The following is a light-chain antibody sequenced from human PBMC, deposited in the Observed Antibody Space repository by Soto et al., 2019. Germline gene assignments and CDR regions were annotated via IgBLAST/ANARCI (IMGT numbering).Light chain of an antibody. V-gene: IGKV3-15*01. Sequence: EIVMTQSPATLSVSPGERATLSCRASQSVSSNLAWYQQKPGQAPRLLIYSTSTRATGIPARFSGSGSGTEFSLTISSLQSEDFAVYYCQQYNKCRLTFGGGTKVEIK. J-gene: IGKJ4*01. CDR3: QQYNKCRLT. CDR1: QSVSSN. CDR2: STS.